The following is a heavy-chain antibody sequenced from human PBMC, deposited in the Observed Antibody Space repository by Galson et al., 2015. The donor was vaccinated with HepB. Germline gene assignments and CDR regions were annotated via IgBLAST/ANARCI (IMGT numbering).Heavy chain of an antibody. CDR1: GFTFDDYA. CDR2: ISWNSGSI. Sequence: SLRLSCAASGFTFDDYAMHWVRQAPGKGLEWVSGISWNSGSIGYADSVKGRFTISRDNAKNSLYLQMNSLRAEDTALYYCAKAGTRGLRVAGADYWGQGTLVTVSS. CDR3: AKAGTRGLRVAGADY. V-gene: IGHV3-9*01. D-gene: IGHD6-19*01. J-gene: IGHJ4*02.